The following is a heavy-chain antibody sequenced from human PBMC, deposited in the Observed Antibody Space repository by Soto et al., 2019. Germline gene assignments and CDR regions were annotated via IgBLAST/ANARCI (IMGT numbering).Heavy chain of an antibody. CDR1: GGSVRAPDW. CDR3: ARVRQGCSANNCYFDP. V-gene: IGHV4-4*02. Sequence: SETLSLTXTLSGGSVRAPDWWNWVRQSPDKGLEWIAEVHISGHSNYNPSLRSRVSVSIDSSKNQFYLNLNSVTAADTAIYYCARVRQGCSANNCYFDPWGQGTQVTVSS. CDR2: VHISGHS. D-gene: IGHD1-1*01. J-gene: IGHJ5*01.